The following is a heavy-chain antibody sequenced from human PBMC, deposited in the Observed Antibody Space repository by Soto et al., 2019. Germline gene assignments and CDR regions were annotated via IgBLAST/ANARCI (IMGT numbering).Heavy chain of an antibody. CDR1: GGTFSSYA. CDR3: ARGDVDTAMVDYYYGMDV. CDR2: IIPIFGTA. V-gene: IGHV1-69*01. J-gene: IGHJ6*02. Sequence: QVQLVQSGAEVKKPGSSVKVSCKASGGTFSSYAISWVRQAPGQVLEWMGGIIPIFGTANYAQKFQGRVTITADESTSTAYMELSSLRSEDTAVYYCARGDVDTAMVDYYYGMDVWGQGTTVTVSS. D-gene: IGHD5-18*01.